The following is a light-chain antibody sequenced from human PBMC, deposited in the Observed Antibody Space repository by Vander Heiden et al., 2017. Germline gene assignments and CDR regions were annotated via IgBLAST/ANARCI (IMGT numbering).Light chain of an antibody. CDR3: AAWDDSLNGLYV. CDR2: SNN. V-gene: IGLV1-44*01. CDR1: SSNIGSNT. J-gene: IGLJ1*01. Sequence: QSVLTQPPSASGTPGQRVTIFCSGSSSNIGSNTVNWYQQLPGTAPKLLIYSNNQRPSGVPDRFSGSKSGTSASLAISGLQSEDEADYYCAAWDDSLNGLYVFGAGTKVTVI.